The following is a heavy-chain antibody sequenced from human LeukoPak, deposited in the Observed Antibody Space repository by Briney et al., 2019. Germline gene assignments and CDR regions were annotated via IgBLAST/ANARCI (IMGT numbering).Heavy chain of an antibody. CDR2: INPSGGST. V-gene: IGHV1-46*01. D-gene: IGHD4-17*01. Sequence: ASVKVSCKASGYTFTSYYMHWVRQAPGQGLEWMGIINPSGGSTSYAQKFQGRVTLTRDTSTSTVYMELSSLRPEDTAVYYCARGPRDYGDYGYFDLWGRGTLVTVSS. CDR3: ARGPRDYGDYGYFDL. CDR1: GYTFTSYY. J-gene: IGHJ2*01.